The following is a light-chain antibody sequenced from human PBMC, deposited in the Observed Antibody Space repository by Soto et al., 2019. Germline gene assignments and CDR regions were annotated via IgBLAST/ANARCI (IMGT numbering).Light chain of an antibody. CDR3: QQCYSTPWT. CDR1: QSISSW. CDR2: KAS. V-gene: IGKV1-5*03. J-gene: IGKJ1*01. Sequence: DIQMTQSPSTLSGSVGDRVTITCRASQSISSWLAWYQQKPGKAPKLLIYKASTLKSGVPSRFSASGSGTDFTLTLNSLQPEDFATYYCQQCYSTPWTFGQGTKVDI.